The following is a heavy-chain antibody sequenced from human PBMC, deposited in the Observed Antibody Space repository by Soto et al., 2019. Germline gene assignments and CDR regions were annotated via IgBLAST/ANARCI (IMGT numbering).Heavy chain of an antibody. J-gene: IGHJ5*02. CDR3: ARAPGVVVAATLGWFDP. D-gene: IGHD2-15*01. CDR2: IIPIFGTA. V-gene: IGHV1-69*06. CDR1: GGTFSSYA. Sequence: QVQLVQSGAEVKKPGSSVKVSCKASGGTFSSYAISWVRQAPGQGLEWMGGIIPIFGTANYAPKFQGRVTITADKSTSTAYMEMSSLRSEDTAVYYCARAPGVVVAATLGWFDPWGQGTLVTVSS.